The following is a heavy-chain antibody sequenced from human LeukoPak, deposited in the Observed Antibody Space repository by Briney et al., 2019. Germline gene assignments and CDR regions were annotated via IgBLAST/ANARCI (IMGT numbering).Heavy chain of an antibody. CDR1: GFTFNMYW. CDR2: ISNSGDST. D-gene: IGHD1-26*01. V-gene: IGHV3-23*01. Sequence: GGSLRLSCAASGFTFNMYWMSWVRQAPGKGLEWVSAISNSGDSTSYADSVKGRFTVSRDNSKSTLFLQINSLRAEDTAVYYCASHTYRGSDKYYFDYWGQGTLVTVSS. J-gene: IGHJ4*02. CDR3: ASHTYRGSDKYYFDY.